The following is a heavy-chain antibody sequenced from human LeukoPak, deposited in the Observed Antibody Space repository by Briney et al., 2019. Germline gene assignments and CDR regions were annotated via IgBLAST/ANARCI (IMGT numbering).Heavy chain of an antibody. V-gene: IGHV3-53*01. Sequence: GGSLRLSCAASGFTVSSNYMSWVRQAPGKGLEWVSVIYSGGSTYYADSVKGRFTISRDNSKNTLYLQMNSLRAEDTAVYYCAKDYYDSSGYYRSVFDYWGQGTLVTVSS. J-gene: IGHJ4*02. CDR1: GFTVSSNY. CDR3: AKDYYDSSGYYRSVFDY. CDR2: IYSGGST. D-gene: IGHD3-22*01.